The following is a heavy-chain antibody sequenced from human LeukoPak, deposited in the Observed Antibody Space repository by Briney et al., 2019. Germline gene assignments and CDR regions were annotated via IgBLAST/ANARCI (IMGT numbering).Heavy chain of an antibody. D-gene: IGHD1-7*01. CDR2: ISYDGSNK. V-gene: IGHV3-30*03. CDR3: ARVRLELSNDLGTDY. Sequence: GSLRLSCAASGFTFSSYGMHWVRQAPGKGLEWVAVISYDGSNKYYADSVKGRFTISRDNSKNTLYLQMNSLRAEDTAVYYCARVRLELSNDLGTDYWGQGTLVTVSS. CDR1: GFTFSSYG. J-gene: IGHJ4*02.